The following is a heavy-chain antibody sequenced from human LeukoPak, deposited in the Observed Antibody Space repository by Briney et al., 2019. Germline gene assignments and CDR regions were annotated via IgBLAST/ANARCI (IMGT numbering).Heavy chain of an antibody. J-gene: IGHJ4*02. CDR1: GFSFSSSY. D-gene: IGHD2-21*01. V-gene: IGHV3-53*01. Sequence: HPGRSLRLSCAASGFSFSSSYMYWVRQAPGKGLEWVSFFYRGDSTYYAESVRGRFTISRDNSKNTLYLLMNSLIPEDTAVYYCAREVVSIPSYFDSWGQGTLVTVSS. CDR2: FYRGDST. CDR3: AREVVSIPSYFDS.